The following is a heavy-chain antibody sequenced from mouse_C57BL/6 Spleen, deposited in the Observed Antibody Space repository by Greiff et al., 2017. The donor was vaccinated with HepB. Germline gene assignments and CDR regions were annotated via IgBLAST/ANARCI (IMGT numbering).Heavy chain of an antibody. J-gene: IGHJ3*01. V-gene: IGHV5-17*01. D-gene: IGHD2-4*01. CDR3: ARPLYYDYDRGPWFAY. CDR1: GFTFSDYG. Sequence: VQLKESGGGLVKPGGSLKLSCAASGFTFSDYGMHWVRQAPEKGLEWVAYISSGSSTIYYADTVKGRFTISRDNAKNTLFLQMTSLRSEDTAMYYWARPLYYDYDRGPWFAYWGQGTLVTVSA. CDR2: ISSGSSTI.